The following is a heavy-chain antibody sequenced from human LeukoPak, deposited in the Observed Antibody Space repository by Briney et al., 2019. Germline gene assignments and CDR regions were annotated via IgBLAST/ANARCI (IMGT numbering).Heavy chain of an antibody. V-gene: IGHV3-72*01. CDR2: SRNKANSYST. J-gene: IGHJ4*02. D-gene: IGHD3-22*01. Sequence: QSGGSLRLSCAASGSTFSDYFIDWVRQAPGKGLEWVGRSRNKANSYSTAYAASVKGRFIISRDDSKNSVYLQMNSLKTEDTAVYYCARANREAGYSLDYWGQGTLVTVSS. CDR3: ARANREAGYSLDY. CDR1: GSTFSDYF.